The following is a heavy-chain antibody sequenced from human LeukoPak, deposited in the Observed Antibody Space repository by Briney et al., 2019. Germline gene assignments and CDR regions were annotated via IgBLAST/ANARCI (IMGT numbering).Heavy chain of an antibody. Sequence: ASVKVSCKASGYTFTGYFIQWVRQAPGQGLEWMGWINPNSGGTNYAQKFQGRVTMTRDTSISTVYMELSRLRSDDTAVYYCARDRLRLGYERTNWFDPWGQGTLVTVSS. J-gene: IGHJ5*02. CDR2: INPNSGGT. D-gene: IGHD2-15*01. V-gene: IGHV1-2*02. CDR1: GYTFTGYF. CDR3: ARDRLRLGYERTNWFDP.